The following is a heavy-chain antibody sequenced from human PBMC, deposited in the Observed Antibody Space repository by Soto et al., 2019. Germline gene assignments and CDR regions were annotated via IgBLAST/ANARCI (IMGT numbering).Heavy chain of an antibody. CDR3: ARDYCSGGSCYFDYGMDV. V-gene: IGHV1-46*01. CDR2: INPSGGST. J-gene: IGHJ6*02. Sequence: VASVKVSCKASGYTFTSYYMHWVRQAPGQGLEWMGIINPSGGSTSYAQKFQGRVTMTRDTSTSTVYMELSSLRSEDTAVYYCARDYCSGGSCYFDYGMDVWGQGTTVTVSS. CDR1: GYTFTSYY. D-gene: IGHD2-15*01.